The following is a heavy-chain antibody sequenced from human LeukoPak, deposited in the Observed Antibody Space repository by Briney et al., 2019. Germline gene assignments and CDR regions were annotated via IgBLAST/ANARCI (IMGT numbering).Heavy chain of an antibody. V-gene: IGHV3-9*03. J-gene: IGHJ4*02. CDR2: ISWNSGSI. CDR3: TRLGDYGGTSETY. D-gene: IGHD4-23*01. Sequence: PGGSLRLSCAASGFTFDDYAMHWVRQAPGKGLEWVSGISWNSGSIGYADSVKGRFTISRDNAKNSLYLQMNSLRAEDMALYYCTRLGDYGGTSETYWGQGTLVTVSS. CDR1: GFTFDDYA.